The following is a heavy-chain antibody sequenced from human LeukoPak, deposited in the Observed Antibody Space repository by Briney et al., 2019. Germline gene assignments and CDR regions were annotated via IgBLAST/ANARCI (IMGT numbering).Heavy chain of an antibody. Sequence: GGSLRLSCAVSGFTSSSYVMSWVRQAPGKGLEWVSAISGSGASTYYADSVKGRFTISRDNAKNSLYLQMNSLRAEDTAVYYCAREHAFDIWGQGTMVTVSS. CDR3: AREHAFDI. CDR2: ISGSGAST. CDR1: GFTSSSYV. J-gene: IGHJ3*02. V-gene: IGHV3-23*01.